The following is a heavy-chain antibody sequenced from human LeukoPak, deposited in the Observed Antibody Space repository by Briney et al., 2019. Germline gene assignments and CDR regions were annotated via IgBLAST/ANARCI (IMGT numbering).Heavy chain of an antibody. CDR2: IIPIFGIA. CDR1: GGTFSSYA. J-gene: IGHJ3*02. V-gene: IGHV1-69*04. Sequence: AASVKVSCKASGGTFSSYAISWVRQAPGQGFEWMGRIIPIFGIANYAQKFQGRVTITADKSTSTAYMELSSLRSEDTAVYYCARDRRGDGYNWDDAFDIWGQGTMVTVSS. CDR3: ARDRRGDGYNWDDAFDI. D-gene: IGHD5-24*01.